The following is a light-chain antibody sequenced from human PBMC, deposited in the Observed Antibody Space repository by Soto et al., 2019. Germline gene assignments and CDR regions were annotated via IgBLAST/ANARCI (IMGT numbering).Light chain of an antibody. J-gene: IGKJ5*01. CDR3: HSRA. Sequence: EIVLTQSPGTLSLSRGERATLSCRASQSVSSSYLAWYQQKPGQAPRLLIYGASSRATGIPDRFSGSGSGTDFTLTISRLEPEDFATYFCHSRAFGQGTRLEIK. CDR2: GAS. V-gene: IGKV3-20*01. CDR1: QSVSSSY.